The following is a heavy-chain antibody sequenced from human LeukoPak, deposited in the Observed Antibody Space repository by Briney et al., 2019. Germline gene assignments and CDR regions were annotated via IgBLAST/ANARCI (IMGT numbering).Heavy chain of an antibody. V-gene: IGHV3-23*01. CDR1: GFTFSSYA. Sequence: GGSLRLSCAASGFTFSSYAMSWVRQAPGKGLEWVSAISGSGGSTNYADSVKGRFTISRDNSKNTLYLQMNSLRAEDTAVYYCAKDHYYDSSGYYYADYWGQGTLVTVSS. D-gene: IGHD3-22*01. J-gene: IGHJ4*02. CDR2: ISGSGGST. CDR3: AKDHYYDSSGYYYADY.